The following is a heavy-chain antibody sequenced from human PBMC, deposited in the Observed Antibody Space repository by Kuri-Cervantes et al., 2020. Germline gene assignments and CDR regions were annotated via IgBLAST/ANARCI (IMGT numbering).Heavy chain of an antibody. V-gene: IGHV3-7*01. CDR2: IKQDGSEK. CDR3: ATGGYGSGCYPTDY. Sequence: GGSLRLSCSASGFTFSSYWMSWVRQAPGKGLEWVANIKQDGSEKYYVDSVKGRFTISRDNAKNSLYLQMNSLRAEDTAVYYCATGGYGSGCYPTDYWGQGTLVTVSS. J-gene: IGHJ4*02. D-gene: IGHD3-10*01. CDR1: GFTFSSYW.